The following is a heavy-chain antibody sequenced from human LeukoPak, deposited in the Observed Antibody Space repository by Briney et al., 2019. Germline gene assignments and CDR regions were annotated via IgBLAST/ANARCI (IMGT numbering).Heavy chain of an antibody. Sequence: GGSLRLSCAASGFTFSSYAMHWVRQAPGKGLEWVAVISYDGSNKYYADSVKGRFTISRDNSKNTLYLQMNSLRAEDTAVYYCARAGKYWVVVTATDFDYWGQGTLVTASS. CDR3: ARAGKYWVVVTATDFDY. CDR2: ISYDGSNK. D-gene: IGHD2-21*02. J-gene: IGHJ4*02. CDR1: GFTFSSYA. V-gene: IGHV3-30-3*01.